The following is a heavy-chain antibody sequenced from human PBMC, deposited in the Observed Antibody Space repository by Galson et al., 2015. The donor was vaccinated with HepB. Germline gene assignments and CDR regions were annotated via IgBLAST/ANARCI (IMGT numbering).Heavy chain of an antibody. CDR1: GGSFSGYY. Sequence: ETLSLTCAVYGGSFSGYYWSWIRQPPGKGLEWIGEINHSGSTNYNPSLKSRVTISVDTSKNQFSLKLSSVTAADTAVYYCASGDGYSSSWSNWGQGTLVTVSS. V-gene: IGHV4-34*01. CDR2: INHSGST. CDR3: ASGDGYSSSWSN. J-gene: IGHJ4*02. D-gene: IGHD6-13*01.